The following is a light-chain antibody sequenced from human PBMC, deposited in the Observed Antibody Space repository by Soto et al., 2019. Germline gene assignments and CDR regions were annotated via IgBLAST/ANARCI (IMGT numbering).Light chain of an antibody. CDR3: CSHAVGYTHL. Sequence: SALTHPRSVSAHHGQAGTSSSAGTGNDVGAYTYVSWYQQGPGTPPKILIYGVVRWPSGVPDRFSGSKSGNTASLTISALHAEDEAHYFWCSHAVGYTHLFGTGT. CDR2: GVV. J-gene: IGLJ1*01. CDR1: GNDVGAYTY. V-gene: IGLV2-11*01.